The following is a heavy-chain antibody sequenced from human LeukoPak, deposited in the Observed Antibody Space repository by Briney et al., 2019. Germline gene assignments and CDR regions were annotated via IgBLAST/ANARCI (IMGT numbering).Heavy chain of an antibody. CDR2: ISGSGTTT. CDR3: AKERVSSGWNPHWFDP. J-gene: IGHJ5*02. V-gene: IGHV3-23*01. Sequence: GGSLRLSCAASGFTFDDYAMHWVRQAPGKGLEWVSDISGSGTTTNYADSVKGRFTISRDNSRNTLYLRMNSLRAEDTAVYYCAKERVSSGWNPHWFDPWGQGTLVTVSS. CDR1: GFTFDDYA. D-gene: IGHD6-19*01.